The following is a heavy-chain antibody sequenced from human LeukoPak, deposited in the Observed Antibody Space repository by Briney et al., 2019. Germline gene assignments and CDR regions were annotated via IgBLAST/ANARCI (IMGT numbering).Heavy chain of an antibody. CDR1: GFIFRSYG. CDR3: AHLVWEYVGGLDV. Sequence: PGGPLRLSCVASGFIFRSYGMNWVRQAPGKGLEWVSGIYTNGRDTRYADSVKGRFTISRDNSKNTLYLQMHSLRVEDTAVYYCAHLVWEYVGGLDVWGQGTTVTVSS. D-gene: IGHD3/OR15-3a*01. J-gene: IGHJ6*02. V-gene: IGHV3-23*05. CDR2: IYTNGRDT.